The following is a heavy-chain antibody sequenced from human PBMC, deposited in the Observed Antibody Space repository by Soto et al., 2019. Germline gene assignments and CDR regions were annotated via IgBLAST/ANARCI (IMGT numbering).Heavy chain of an antibody. D-gene: IGHD1-20*01. CDR1: GFTFSSYA. V-gene: IGHV3-23*01. CDR3: AKDEIPQYNWNPFDY. CDR2: ISGSGGST. Sequence: GGSLRLSCAASGFTFSSYAMSWVRQAPGKGLEWVSAISGSGGSTYYADSVKGRFTISRDNSKNTLYLQMNSLRAEDTAVYYCAKDEIPQYNWNPFDYWGQGTLVTVSS. J-gene: IGHJ4*02.